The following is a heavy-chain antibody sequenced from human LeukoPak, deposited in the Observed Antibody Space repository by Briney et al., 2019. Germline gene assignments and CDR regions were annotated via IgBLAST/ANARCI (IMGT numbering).Heavy chain of an antibody. J-gene: IGHJ4*02. D-gene: IGHD3-22*01. CDR1: GFTFSSYG. Sequence: PGGSLRLSCAASGFTFSSYGMHWVRQAPGKGLEWVAVISYDGSNKYYADSVKGRFTISRDNSKNTLYLQMNSLRAEDTAVYYCAKDADQDYYDSSGYYFSLADWGQGTLVTVSS. CDR3: AKDADQDYYDSSGYYFSLAD. V-gene: IGHV3-30*18. CDR2: ISYDGSNK.